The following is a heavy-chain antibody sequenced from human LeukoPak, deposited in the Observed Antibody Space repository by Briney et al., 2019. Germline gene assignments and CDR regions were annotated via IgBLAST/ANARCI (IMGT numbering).Heavy chain of an antibody. Sequence: GSLRLSCSASGFTVSDNYMTWVRQAPGKGLEWIGSVYYSGYTYYNPSLKSRVTISVDTSNDQFSLKLSSVTAADTAVYYCARGGARYSYGASDYWGQGTLVTVSS. V-gene: IGHV4-59*05. D-gene: IGHD5-18*01. CDR2: VYYSGYT. CDR1: GFTVSDNY. J-gene: IGHJ4*02. CDR3: ARGGARYSYGASDY.